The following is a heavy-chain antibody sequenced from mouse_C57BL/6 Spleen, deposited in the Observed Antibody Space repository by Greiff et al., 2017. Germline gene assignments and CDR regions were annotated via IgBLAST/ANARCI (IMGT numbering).Heavy chain of an antibody. J-gene: IGHJ4*01. CDR2: IRSGGST. D-gene: IGHD2-2*01. V-gene: IGHV2-2*01. Sequence: VHLVESGPGLVQPSQTLSITCTVSGFSFTSYGVHWVRQSPGKGLECLGVIRSGGSTDSTAAFISILSISTINSKSQVFFKKNSMQAHDTEIYYCDRNAFYGYDVESYAMDYWGQGTSVTVSS. CDR3: DRNAFYGYDVESYAMDY. CDR1: GFSFTSYG.